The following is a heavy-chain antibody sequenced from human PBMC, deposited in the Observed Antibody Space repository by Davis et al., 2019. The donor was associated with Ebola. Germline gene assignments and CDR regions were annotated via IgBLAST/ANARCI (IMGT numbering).Heavy chain of an antibody. Sequence: ASVKVSCKASGYTFTSYGISWVRQAPGQELEWMGWISAYNGNTNYAQKLQGRVTMTTDTSTSTAYMELRSLRSDDTAVYYCAREVVGATEGYYYYYYMDVWGKGTTVTVSS. V-gene: IGHV1-18*01. J-gene: IGHJ6*03. CDR2: ISAYNGNT. D-gene: IGHD1-26*01. CDR3: AREVVGATEGYYYYYYMDV. CDR1: GYTFTSYG.